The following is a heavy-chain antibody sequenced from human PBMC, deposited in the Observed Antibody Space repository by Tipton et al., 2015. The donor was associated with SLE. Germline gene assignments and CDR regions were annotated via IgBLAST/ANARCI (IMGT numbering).Heavy chain of an antibody. CDR1: GGSISSYY. CDR2: IYYSGST. V-gene: IGHV4-59*08. Sequence: LRLSCTVSGGSISSYYWSWIRQPPGKGLEWIGYIYYSGSTNYNPSLKSRDTISVDTSKNQFPLNLSSVTAADTAVYYCARRREFGGAYFDHWGQGTLVTVSS. D-gene: IGHD3-10*01. CDR3: ARRREFGGAYFDH. J-gene: IGHJ4*02.